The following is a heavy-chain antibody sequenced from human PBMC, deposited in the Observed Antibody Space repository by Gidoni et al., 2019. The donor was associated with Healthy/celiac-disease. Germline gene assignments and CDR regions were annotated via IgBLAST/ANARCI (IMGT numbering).Heavy chain of an antibody. D-gene: IGHD6-19*01. CDR1: GGSISSSSYY. CDR2: IYYSGST. V-gene: IGHV4-39*01. Sequence: QLQLQESGPGLVKPSETLSLTCTVSGGSISSSSYYWGWIRQPPGKGLEWIGSIYYSGSTYYNPSLKSRVTISVDTSKNQFSLKLSSVTAADTAVYYCARHRTQWLVTYYFDYWGQGTLVTVSS. CDR3: ARHRTQWLVTYYFDY. J-gene: IGHJ4*02.